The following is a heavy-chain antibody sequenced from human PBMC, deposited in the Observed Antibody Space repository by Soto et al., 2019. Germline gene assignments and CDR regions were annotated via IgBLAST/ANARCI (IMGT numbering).Heavy chain of an antibody. CDR3: AKWTRSAYYDFWSGYFDY. J-gene: IGHJ4*02. D-gene: IGHD3-3*01. V-gene: IGHV3-23*01. Sequence: GGSLRLSCAASGFTFSSYAMSWVRQAPGKGLEWVSAISGSGGSTYYADSVKGRFTISRDNSKNTLYLQMNSLRAEDTAVYYCAKWTRSAYYDFWSGYFDYWGQGTLVTVSS. CDR2: ISGSGGST. CDR1: GFTFSSYA.